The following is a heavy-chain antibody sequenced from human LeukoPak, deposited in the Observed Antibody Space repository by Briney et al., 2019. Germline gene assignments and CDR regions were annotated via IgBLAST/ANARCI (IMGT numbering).Heavy chain of an antibody. J-gene: IGHJ4*02. Sequence: GGSLRLSCAASGFTFSSYAMSWVRQAPGKGLEWVSAISGSGGSTYYADSVKGRFTISRDNSKNTLYLQMNSLRAEDTAVYYCAKDYYDFWSGYYTGTAYWGQGTLVTVSS. V-gene: IGHV3-23*01. CDR2: ISGSGGST. D-gene: IGHD3-3*01. CDR3: AKDYYDFWSGYYTGTAY. CDR1: GFTFSSYA.